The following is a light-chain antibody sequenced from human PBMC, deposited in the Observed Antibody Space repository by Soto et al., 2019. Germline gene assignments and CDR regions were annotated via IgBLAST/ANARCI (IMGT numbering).Light chain of an antibody. CDR1: QSVGGNY. CDR2: RAS. J-gene: IGKJ1*01. CDR3: QHYGISPWT. Sequence: EIVLTQSPGTLSLSPGERATLSCRASQSVGGNYLAWFQQKPGQAPRLLVYRASNRAAGIPDRFSGGGSGTDFTLTISRLEPEDFAVYYCQHYGISPWTFGQGTEVEVK. V-gene: IGKV3-20*01.